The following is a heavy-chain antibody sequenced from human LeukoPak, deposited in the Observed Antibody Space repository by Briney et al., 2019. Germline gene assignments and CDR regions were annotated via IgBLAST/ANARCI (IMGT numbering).Heavy chain of an antibody. D-gene: IGHD2-21*02. J-gene: IGHJ4*02. V-gene: IGHV4-59*01. CDR1: GGSITSYY. CDR2: MYYSGTT. CDR3: ARLPMAVTPHVDY. Sequence: SETLSLTCTVSGGSITSYYRSWIRQSPGKGLEWMGFMYYSGTTNYNPSLKSRVTISLGMSKNQFSLKLSSVTAADTAVYYCARLPMAVTPHVDYWGQGTLVTVSS.